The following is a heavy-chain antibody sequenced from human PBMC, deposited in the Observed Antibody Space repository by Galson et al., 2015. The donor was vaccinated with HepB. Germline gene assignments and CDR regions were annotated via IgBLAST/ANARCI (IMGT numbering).Heavy chain of an antibody. CDR3: GRDQGRWFGEGLLDF. CDR2: ISAYNGNT. J-gene: IGHJ4*02. CDR1: GYTFTSYG. V-gene: IGHV1-18*01. D-gene: IGHD3-10*01. Sequence: SVKVSCKASGYTFTSYGISWVRQAPGQGLEWMGWISAYNGNTNYAQKLQGRVTMTTDTSTSTAYMELRSLRPDDTAIYYCGRDQGRWFGEGLLDFWGQGTLVTVSS.